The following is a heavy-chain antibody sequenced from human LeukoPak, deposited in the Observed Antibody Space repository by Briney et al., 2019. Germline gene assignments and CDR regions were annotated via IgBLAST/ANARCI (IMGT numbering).Heavy chain of an antibody. Sequence: GGSLRLSCAASGFTFDDYGMSWVRQAPGKGLEWVSGINWNGGSTGYADSVKGRFTISRDNAKNSLYLQMNSLRAEDTALYHCARCITMVRGVTISNWFDPWGQGTLVTVSS. CDR2: INWNGGST. CDR1: GFTFDDYG. J-gene: IGHJ5*02. CDR3: ARCITMVRGVTISNWFDP. V-gene: IGHV3-20*01. D-gene: IGHD3-10*01.